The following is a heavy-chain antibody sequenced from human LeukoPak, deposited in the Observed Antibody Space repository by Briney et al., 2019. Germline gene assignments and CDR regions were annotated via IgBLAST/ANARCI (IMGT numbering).Heavy chain of an antibody. V-gene: IGHV4-4*02. D-gene: IGHD4-17*01. Sequence: PSETLSLTCAVSGGSISSSNWWTWVRPPPGKGLEWIGEIYHSGTTNYNSSLKSRVTISLDKSKNQLSLNLTSVTAADTAVYYCARASDYGAPRDAFDIWGQGTTVTVSS. J-gene: IGHJ3*02. CDR2: IYHSGTT. CDR1: GGSISSSNW. CDR3: ARASDYGAPRDAFDI.